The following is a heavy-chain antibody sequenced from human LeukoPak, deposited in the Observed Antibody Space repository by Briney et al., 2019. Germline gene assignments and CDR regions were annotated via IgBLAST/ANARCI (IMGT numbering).Heavy chain of an antibody. CDR2: IYSSGIT. CDR3: AKHDGSSWAY. D-gene: IGHD6-13*01. J-gene: IGHJ4*02. Sequence: PSETLSLTCTVSGGSISGYYWSWIRQPPGKGLGWIGYIYSSGITDYNPSLKSRVTISEDTSKNQFSLRLGSVTAADTALYYCAKHDGSSWAYWGQGTLVTVSS. V-gene: IGHV4-59*08. CDR1: GGSISGYY.